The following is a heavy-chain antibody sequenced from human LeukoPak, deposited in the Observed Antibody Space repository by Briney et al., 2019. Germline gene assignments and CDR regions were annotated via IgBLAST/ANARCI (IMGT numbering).Heavy chain of an antibody. Sequence: GASLRLSCAASGFTFSSYAMSWVRQAPGKGLERVSAISGSGGSTYYADSVKGRFIISRDNSKNTLYLQINNLRAVDPAVYYCANRPRYDILTGYYNSAEYFQHWGQGTLVTVSS. CDR1: GFTFSSYA. CDR2: ISGSGGST. CDR3: ANRPRYDILTGYYNSAEYFQH. J-gene: IGHJ1*01. D-gene: IGHD3-9*01. V-gene: IGHV3-23*01.